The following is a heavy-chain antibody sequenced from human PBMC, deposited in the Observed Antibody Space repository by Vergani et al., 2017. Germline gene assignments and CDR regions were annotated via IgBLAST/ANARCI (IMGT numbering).Heavy chain of an antibody. J-gene: IGHJ4*02. CDR1: QYSFGNYW. CDR2: IYLADSDT. CDR3: ARHTTYTDS. V-gene: IGHV5-51*03. D-gene: IGHD1-1*01. Sequence: EVELVQSGPEMRKPGESLKISCKGSQYSFGNYWIGWVRQMPGKGLEWMGIIYLADSDTRYSSSFQGQVTISADKSISTAFVQWDSLKASDTALYYCARHTTYTDSWGQGTLVTVSS.